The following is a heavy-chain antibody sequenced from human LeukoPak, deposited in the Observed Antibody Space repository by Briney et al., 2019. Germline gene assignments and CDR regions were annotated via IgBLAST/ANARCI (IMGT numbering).Heavy chain of an antibody. J-gene: IGHJ4*02. CDR1: GSTFSSYA. D-gene: IGHD3-10*01. CDR3: AKRPPDKWFGEFLFDY. V-gene: IGHV3-23*01. Sequence: GGSLRLSCAGSGSTFSSYAMSWVRQAPGKGLEWVSAISGSGGSTYYADSVKGRFTISRDNSKNTLYLQMNSLRAEDTAVYYCAKRPPDKWFGEFLFDYWGQGTLVTVSS. CDR2: ISGSGGST.